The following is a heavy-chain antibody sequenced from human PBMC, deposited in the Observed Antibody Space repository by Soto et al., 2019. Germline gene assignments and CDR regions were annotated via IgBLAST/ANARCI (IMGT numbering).Heavy chain of an antibody. V-gene: IGHV1-2*02. J-gene: IGHJ6*02. CDR1: GYPFIDSY. CDR2: IQPNGGVT. D-gene: IGHD3-9*01. CDR3: ARAILKTLYYYYAMDV. Sequence: ARLKIYGKSSGYPFIDSYLQWVRQAPGQRLEWMGWIQPNGGVTISAQKFQGSVTLTRDTSINPAYMELTRLTSDDTAVYFCARAILKTLYYYYAMDVWG.